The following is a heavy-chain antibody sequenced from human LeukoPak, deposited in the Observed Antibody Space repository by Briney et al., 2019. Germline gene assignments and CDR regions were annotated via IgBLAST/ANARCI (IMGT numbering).Heavy chain of an antibody. V-gene: IGHV4-59*01. Sequence: SETPSLTCTVSGGSINSYYWSWIRQPPGKGLEWVGYIYYSGSTNYKPSLKRRVTISVDTSKNQFSLKVSSVTAADTAVYYCASSRSSSGWSLIDYWGQGALVTVSS. CDR2: IYYSGST. CDR1: GGSINSYY. J-gene: IGHJ4*02. CDR3: ASSRSSSGWSLIDY. D-gene: IGHD6-19*01.